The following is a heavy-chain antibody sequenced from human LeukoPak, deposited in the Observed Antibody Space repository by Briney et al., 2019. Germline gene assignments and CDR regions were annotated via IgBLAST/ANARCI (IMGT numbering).Heavy chain of an antibody. CDR1: GYSISSGYY. J-gene: IGHJ5*02. V-gene: IGHV4-38-2*02. Sequence: SETLSLTCTVSGYSISSGYYWGWIRQPPGKGLEWIGSIYHSGNTNYNPSLKSRVTISVDTSKNQFSLKLNSVTAADTAVYYCARESGSYLWRSWLNPWGQGTLVTVSS. CDR3: ARESGSYLWRSWLNP. D-gene: IGHD3-16*01. CDR2: IYHSGNT.